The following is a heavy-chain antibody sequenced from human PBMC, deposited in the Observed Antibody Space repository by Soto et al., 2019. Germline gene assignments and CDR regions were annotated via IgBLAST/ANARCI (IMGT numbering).Heavy chain of an antibody. Sequence: EVQLLESGGGLVQPGGSLRLSCAASGFTFSSYGMSWVRQAPGKGLEWVSAISGSGVNTYYADSVKGRFTSSRDNSKNTLYLQMNSLRAEDTAVYYCSVTVSSSWYFDYWGQGTLVTVSS. V-gene: IGHV3-23*01. CDR3: SVTVSSSWYFDY. CDR1: GFTFSSYG. D-gene: IGHD6-13*01. J-gene: IGHJ4*02. CDR2: ISGSGVNT.